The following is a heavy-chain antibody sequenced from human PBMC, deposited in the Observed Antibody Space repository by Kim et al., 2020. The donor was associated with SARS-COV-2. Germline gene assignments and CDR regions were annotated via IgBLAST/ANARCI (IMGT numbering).Heavy chain of an antibody. CDR3: ARGGAYSSSSITRFDP. V-gene: IGHV3-30*07. Sequence: SVKGRFTISRDNSKNTLYLQMNSLRAEDTAVYYCARGGAYSSSSITRFDPWGQGTLVTVSS. J-gene: IGHJ5*02. D-gene: IGHD6-6*01.